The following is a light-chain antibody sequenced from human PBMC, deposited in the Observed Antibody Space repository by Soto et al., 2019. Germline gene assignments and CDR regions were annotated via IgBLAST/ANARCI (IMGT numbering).Light chain of an antibody. CDR1: QGISSY. J-gene: IGKJ5*01. CDR2: AAS. Sequence: DIQLTQSPSFLSASVGDIVTINFRASQGISSYLAWYQQKPGKAPKLLIYAASTLQSGVPSRFSGSGSGTEFTLTISSLQPEDFATYYCQQLNSYPLTFGQGTRLEIK. CDR3: QQLNSYPLT. V-gene: IGKV1-9*01.